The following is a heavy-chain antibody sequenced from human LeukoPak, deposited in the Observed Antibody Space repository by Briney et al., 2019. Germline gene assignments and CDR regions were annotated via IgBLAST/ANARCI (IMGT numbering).Heavy chain of an antibody. Sequence: PSETLSLTCAVYGGSFSDYYWSWVRQPPGKGLEWIGEISHIGSTNYNPSLESRVTISVDTSKNQFSLKLSSVTAADTAVYYCARGRWEVRFDPWGQGTLVTVTS. CDR3: ARGRWEVRFDP. V-gene: IGHV4-34*01. D-gene: IGHD1-26*01. J-gene: IGHJ5*02. CDR1: GGSFSDYY. CDR2: ISHIGST.